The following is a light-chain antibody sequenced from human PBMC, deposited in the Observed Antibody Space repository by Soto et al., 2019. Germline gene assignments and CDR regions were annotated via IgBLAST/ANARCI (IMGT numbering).Light chain of an antibody. CDR2: GAS. J-gene: IGKJ4*01. CDR1: QSVSSSY. V-gene: IGKV3D-7*01. CDR3: QKYDSAPLT. Sequence: PGKRVTLSCRASQSVSSSYLSWYQQKPGQAPRLLIYGASTRAPSRFSGSGSGTDLTLTICSLKPEDCATYDGQKYDSAPLTFGGGTKVDIK.